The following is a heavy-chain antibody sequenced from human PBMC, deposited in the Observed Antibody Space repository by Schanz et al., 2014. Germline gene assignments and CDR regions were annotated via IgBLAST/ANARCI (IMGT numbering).Heavy chain of an antibody. Sequence: EVQLVESGGGLVQPGGSLRLSCVVSGFNFRNYWMSWVRQAPGKGLEWVSYISSSSSTIYYADSVKGRFSISRDNGETSVYLQINSLRVEDTAVYYCARFLARYQYYGVDVWGQGTTVIVSS. CDR3: ARFLARYQYYGVDV. J-gene: IGHJ6*02. V-gene: IGHV3-48*04. CDR1: GFNFRNYW. CDR2: ISSSSSTI. D-gene: IGHD3-3*01.